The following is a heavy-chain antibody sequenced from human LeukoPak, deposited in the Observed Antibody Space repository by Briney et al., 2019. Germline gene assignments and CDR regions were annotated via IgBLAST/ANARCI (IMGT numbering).Heavy chain of an antibody. CDR3: ARDYGDIPPDWYYDL. CDR1: GGSISSSY. Sequence: SETLSLTCTVSGGSISSSYWSWIRQPPGKGLEWIGYIYYTGSITYNPSLKSRVTISVDTSKNQFSLKLRSVTAADTAVYYCARDYGDIPPDWYYDLWGRGTLVTVSS. D-gene: IGHD4-17*01. J-gene: IGHJ2*01. V-gene: IGHV4-59*01. CDR2: IYYTGSI.